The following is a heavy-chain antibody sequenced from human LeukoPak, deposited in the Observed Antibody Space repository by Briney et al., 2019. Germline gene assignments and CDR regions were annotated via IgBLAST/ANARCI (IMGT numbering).Heavy chain of an antibody. D-gene: IGHD1-26*01. J-gene: IGHJ4*02. CDR2: ISSSSSYI. CDR3: ARAWGIWELLRPFDY. Sequence: GGSLRLSCAASGFTFSSYSMNWVRQAPGKGLEWVSSISSSSSYIYYADSVKGRFTISRDNAKNSLYLQMNSLRAEDTAVYYCARAWGIWELLRPFDYWGQGTLVTVSS. CDR1: GFTFSSYS. V-gene: IGHV3-21*01.